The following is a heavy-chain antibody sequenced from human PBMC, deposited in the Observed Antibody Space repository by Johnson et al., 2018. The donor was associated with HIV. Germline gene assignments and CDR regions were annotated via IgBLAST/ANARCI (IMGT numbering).Heavy chain of an antibody. Sequence: QVQLVESGGGVVQPGRSLRLSCAASGFTFSSYGMHWVRQAPGKGLEWVAVICYDGSNKYYADSVKGRFTISRDNSKNTLYLQMNSLRAEDTAVYYCARGPAVVTLHAFDLWGQGTLVTVSS. J-gene: IGHJ3*01. D-gene: IGHD4-23*01. CDR1: GFTFSSYG. CDR2: ICYDGSNK. V-gene: IGHV3-33*01. CDR3: ARGPAVVTLHAFDL.